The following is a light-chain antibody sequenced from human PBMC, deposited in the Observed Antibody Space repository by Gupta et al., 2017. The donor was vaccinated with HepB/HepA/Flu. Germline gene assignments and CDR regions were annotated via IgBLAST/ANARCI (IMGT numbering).Light chain of an antibody. CDR2: TNN. CDR1: SSNIGRNT. V-gene: IGLV1-44*01. CDR3: ASWDDSLNGWV. J-gene: IGLJ3*02. Sequence: QSVLTQTPSASGTPGQRVIMSCSGSSSNIGRNTVNWYQHLPGTAPTLLIYTNNERPSGVPDRFSGSRSGTSASLAISGLQAEDEADYYCASWDDSLNGWVFGGGTKVTVL.